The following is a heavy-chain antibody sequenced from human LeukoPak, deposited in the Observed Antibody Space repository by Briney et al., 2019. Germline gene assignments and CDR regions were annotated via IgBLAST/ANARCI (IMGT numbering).Heavy chain of an antibody. CDR3: ARGWASISYYFQY. CDR1: GFTFNNYA. V-gene: IGHV3-23*01. CDR2: ITGSGTST. J-gene: IGHJ4*02. D-gene: IGHD6-13*01. Sequence: GGSLRLSCEASGFTFNNYAVSRVRQAPGKGLEWVSSITGSGTSTYYTDSVKGRFTISRDNSQNTLYLQMNSLRAGDTAVYYCARGWASISYYFQYWGQGTLVTVSS.